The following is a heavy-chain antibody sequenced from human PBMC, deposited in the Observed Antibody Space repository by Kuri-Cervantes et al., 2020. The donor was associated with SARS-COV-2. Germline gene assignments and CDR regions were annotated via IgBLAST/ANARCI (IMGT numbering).Heavy chain of an antibody. J-gene: IGHJ6*03. V-gene: IGHV1-69*05. D-gene: IGHD6-13*01. CDR3: ARGPAAAGTLYYYYYYMDV. CDR2: IIPIFGTA. CDR1: GGTFSSYA. Sequence: SVKVSCKASGGTFSSYAISWVRQAPGQGLEWMGGIIPIFGTANYAQKFQGRVTITTDESTSTAYMELSSLRSEDTAVYYCARGPAAAGTLYYYYYYMDVWGKGTTVTVSS.